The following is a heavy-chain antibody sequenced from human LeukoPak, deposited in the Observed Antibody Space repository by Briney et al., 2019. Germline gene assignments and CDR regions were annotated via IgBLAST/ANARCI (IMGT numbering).Heavy chain of an antibody. CDR3: ARASQGRAYDAFDI. CDR1: GFTFSSYS. Sequence: GGSLRLSCAASGFTFSSYSMNWVRQAPGKGLEWVSYISSSSSTIYYADSVKGRFTISRDNAKNSLYLQMNSLRAEDTAVYYCARASQGRAYDAFDIWGQGTMVTVSS. V-gene: IGHV3-48*01. J-gene: IGHJ3*02. CDR2: ISSSSSTI.